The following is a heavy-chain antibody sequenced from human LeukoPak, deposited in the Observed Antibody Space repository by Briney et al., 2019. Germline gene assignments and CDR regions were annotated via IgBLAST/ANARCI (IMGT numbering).Heavy chain of an antibody. CDR3: ASENSSGQGGGANWFDP. CDR1: GGTFSSYT. V-gene: IGHV1-69*02. CDR2: IIPILGIA. Sequence: ASVKVSCKASGGTFSSYTISWVRQAPGQGLEWMGRIIPILGIANYAQKFQGRVTITADKSTSTAYMELSSLRSEDTAVYYCASENSSGQGGGANWFDPWGQGTLVTVSS. J-gene: IGHJ5*02. D-gene: IGHD6-19*01.